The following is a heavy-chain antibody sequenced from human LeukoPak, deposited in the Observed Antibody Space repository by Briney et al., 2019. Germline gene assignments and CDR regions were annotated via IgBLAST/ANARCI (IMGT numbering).Heavy chain of an antibody. D-gene: IGHD2-2*01. Sequence: PGRSLRLSCAASGFTFNNHGMHWVRQAPGKGLEWVAVISYDGSNKYYADSVKGRFTISRDNSKNTLYLQMNSLRAEDTAVYYCAKDYCSSSSCYGEYWGQGTLVTVSS. V-gene: IGHV3-30*18. CDR1: GFTFNNHG. CDR2: ISYDGSNK. CDR3: AKDYCSSSSCYGEY. J-gene: IGHJ4*02.